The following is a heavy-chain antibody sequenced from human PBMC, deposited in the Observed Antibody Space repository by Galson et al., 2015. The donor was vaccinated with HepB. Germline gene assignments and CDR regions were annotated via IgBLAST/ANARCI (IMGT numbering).Heavy chain of an antibody. D-gene: IGHD3-10*01. CDR3: ARVLRFGRRERQPTHALFY. CDR1: GYTFTSYD. V-gene: IGHV1-8*01. Sequence: SVKVSCKASGYTFTSYDINWVRQATGQGLEWMGWMNPNSGNTGYAQKFQGRVTMTRNTSISTAYMELSSLRSEDTAVYYCARVLRFGRRERQPTHALFYWGQGTLVTVSS. J-gene: IGHJ4*02. CDR2: MNPNSGNT.